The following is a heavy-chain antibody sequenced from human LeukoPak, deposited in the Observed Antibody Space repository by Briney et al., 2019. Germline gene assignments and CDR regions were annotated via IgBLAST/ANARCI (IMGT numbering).Heavy chain of an antibody. V-gene: IGHV4-38-2*02. CDR1: GYSISSGYY. CDR3: ARDLPSWAYYYYYYMDV. J-gene: IGHJ6*03. D-gene: IGHD3-16*01. CDR2: IYHSGST. Sequence: PSETLSLTCTVSGYSISSGYYWGCIRQPPGKGLEWIGSIYHSGSTYYNPSLKIRVTISVDTSKNQFSLKLSSVTAADTAVYYCARDLPSWAYYYYYYMDVWGKGTTVTVSS.